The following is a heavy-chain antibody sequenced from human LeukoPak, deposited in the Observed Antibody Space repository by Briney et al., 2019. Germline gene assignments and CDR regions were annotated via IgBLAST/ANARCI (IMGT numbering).Heavy chain of an antibody. Sequence: PGRSLRLSCAASGFTFSSYAMHWVRQAPGKGLEWVAVISYDGSNKYYADSVKGRFTISRDNSKNTLYLQMNSLRAEDTAVYYCARGVLSGSGSSLDYWGQGTLVTVSS. CDR2: ISYDGSNK. V-gene: IGHV3-30-3*01. CDR1: GFTFSSYA. J-gene: IGHJ4*02. CDR3: ARGVLSGSGSSLDY. D-gene: IGHD3-10*01.